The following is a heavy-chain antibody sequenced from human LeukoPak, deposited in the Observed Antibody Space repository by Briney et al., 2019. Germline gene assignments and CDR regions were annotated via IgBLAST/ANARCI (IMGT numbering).Heavy chain of an antibody. V-gene: IGHV4-39*01. CDR2: IYYSGST. CDR1: GGSISSSSYY. D-gene: IGHD5-18*01. Sequence: PSETLSLTCTVSGGSISSSSYYWGWIRQPTGKGLEWIGSIYYSGSTYYNPSLKSRVTISVDTSKNQFSLKLSSVTAADTAVYYCARPVIGYSWVKKYYFDYWGQGTLVTVSS. J-gene: IGHJ4*02. CDR3: ARPVIGYSWVKKYYFDY.